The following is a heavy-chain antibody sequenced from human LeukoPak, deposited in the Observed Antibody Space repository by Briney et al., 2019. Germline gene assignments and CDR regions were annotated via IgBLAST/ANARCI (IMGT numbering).Heavy chain of an antibody. J-gene: IGHJ4*02. CDR3: ARDFALLWFGDFFDY. CDR2: ISAYNGNT. V-gene: IGHV1-18*04. CDR1: GYTFTSYG. D-gene: IGHD3-10*01. Sequence: GASVKVSCKASGYTFTSYGISWVRQAPGQGLEWMGWISAYNGNTNYAQKLQGRVTMTTDTSTSTACMELRSLRSDDTAVYYCARDFALLWFGDFFDYWGQGTLVTVSS.